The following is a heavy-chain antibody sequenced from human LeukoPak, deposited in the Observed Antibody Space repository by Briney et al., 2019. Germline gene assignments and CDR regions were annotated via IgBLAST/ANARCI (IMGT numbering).Heavy chain of an antibody. J-gene: IGHJ5*02. CDR3: ARDLGYSYGTGFDP. D-gene: IGHD5-18*01. CDR1: GGSFSGYY. V-gene: IGHV4-34*01. Sequence: PSETLSLTCAVYGGSFSGYYWSWIRQPPGKGLEWIGEINHSGSTNYNPSLKSRVTISVDTSKNQFSLKLSSVTAADTAVYYCARDLGYSYGTGFDPWGQGTLVTVSS. CDR2: INHSGST.